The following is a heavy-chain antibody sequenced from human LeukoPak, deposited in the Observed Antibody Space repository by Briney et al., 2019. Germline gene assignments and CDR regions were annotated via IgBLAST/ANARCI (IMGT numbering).Heavy chain of an antibody. CDR1: GFTFSSYS. V-gene: IGHV3-21*01. CDR2: ISSSSGYI. CDR3: ARAGLRFVEWFKDAFDI. D-gene: IGHD3-3*01. J-gene: IGHJ3*02. Sequence: GGSLRLSCAASGFTFSSYSMNWVRQAPGKGLEWVSSISSSSGYIYYVDSVKGRFTISRDNAKNSLHLQMNSLRAEDTAVYYCARAGLRFVEWFKDAFDIWGQGTTVTVSS.